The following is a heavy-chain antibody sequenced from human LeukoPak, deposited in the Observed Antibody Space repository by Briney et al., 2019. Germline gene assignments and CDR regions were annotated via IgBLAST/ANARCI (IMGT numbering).Heavy chain of an antibody. Sequence: GGSLRLSCAASGFTFSSYGMNWVRQAPGKGLEWVSSISTSNNYIYYADSVKGRFAISRDNAKNSLYLQMNSLRAEDTALYYCAKDIGIAAAGTYYGMDVWGQGTTVTVSS. CDR1: GFTFSSYG. D-gene: IGHD6-13*01. CDR2: ISTSNNYI. CDR3: AKDIGIAAAGTYYGMDV. V-gene: IGHV3-21*04. J-gene: IGHJ6*02.